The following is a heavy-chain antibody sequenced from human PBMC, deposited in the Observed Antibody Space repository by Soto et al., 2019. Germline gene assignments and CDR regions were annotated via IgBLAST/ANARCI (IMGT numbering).Heavy chain of an antibody. J-gene: IGHJ4*02. D-gene: IGHD3-22*01. Sequence: SETLSLTCGVFGGSFSGYYWSWIRQSPGKGLEWIGEINHNGDTNYSPSLKSRLTVSVVTSRQQFSLKLNSVTAADTAVYYCARVVKTRRYYYDSSDHPFSFDYWGQGALVTVSS. V-gene: IGHV4-34*01. CDR2: INHNGDT. CDR3: ARVVKTRRYYYDSSDHPFSFDY. CDR1: GGSFSGYY.